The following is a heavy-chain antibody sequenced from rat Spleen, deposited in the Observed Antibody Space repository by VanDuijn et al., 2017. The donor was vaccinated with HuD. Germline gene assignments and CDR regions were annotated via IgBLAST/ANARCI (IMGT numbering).Heavy chain of an antibody. V-gene: IGHV5S13*01. Sequence: EVRLVESGGGLVRPGGSLKVSCEASGFIFRNYDMVWVRQAPTKVLERVAAISPSGGTAYYPDSMEGRFTISRDNAENTVYLQMNSLRSEDTATYFCGKDMNYFSTYPFYLMGAWGQGTSVTVSS. J-gene: IGHJ4*01. CDR1: GFIFRNYD. CDR3: GKDMNYFSTYPFYLMGA. CDR2: ISPSGGTA. D-gene: IGHD1-2*01.